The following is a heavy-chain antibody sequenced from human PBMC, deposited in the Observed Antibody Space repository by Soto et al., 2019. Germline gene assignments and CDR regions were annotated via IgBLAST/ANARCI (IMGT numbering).Heavy chain of an antibody. CDR2: ISGGTGTT. V-gene: IGHV3-23*01. Sequence: GGSLRLSCAVSGITFSDYSIDWVRQAPGKGLEWVSGISGGTGTTYYADSVKGRFTISRDNSKNTVYLQMNSLRAEDTALYYCATVLSAAFDIWGHGTMVTVSS. J-gene: IGHJ3*02. CDR1: GITFSDYS. CDR3: ATVLSAAFDI.